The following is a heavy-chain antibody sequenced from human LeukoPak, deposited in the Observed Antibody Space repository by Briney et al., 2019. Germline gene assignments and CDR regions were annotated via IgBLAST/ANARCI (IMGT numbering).Heavy chain of an antibody. CDR2: ITSSSNYM. CDR3: AKSQSGDFPNWDY. D-gene: IGHD2-21*02. J-gene: IGHJ4*02. CDR1: GFTFSSYS. V-gene: IGHV3-21*01. Sequence: PGGSLRLSCAVSGFTFSSYSMTWVRQAPGKGLEWVSSITSSSNYMYYADSLKGRFTISRDNAKSSLYLQMNSLRAEDTAVYYCAKSQSGDFPNWDYWGQGTLVPVSS.